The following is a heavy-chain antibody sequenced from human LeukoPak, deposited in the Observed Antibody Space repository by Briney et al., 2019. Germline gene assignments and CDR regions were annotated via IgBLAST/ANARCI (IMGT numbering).Heavy chain of an antibody. V-gene: IGHV1-2*04. J-gene: IGHJ5*02. CDR1: GYTFTGYY. D-gene: IGHD5-12*01. Sequence: ASVKVSCKASGYTFTGYYMHWVRQAPGQGLEWMGWINPNSGGTNYAQKFQGWVTMTRDTSISTAYMELSRLRSDDTAVYYCARAGMELVATAQVPRFDPWGQGTLVTVSS. CDR2: INPNSGGT. CDR3: ARAGMELVATAQVPRFDP.